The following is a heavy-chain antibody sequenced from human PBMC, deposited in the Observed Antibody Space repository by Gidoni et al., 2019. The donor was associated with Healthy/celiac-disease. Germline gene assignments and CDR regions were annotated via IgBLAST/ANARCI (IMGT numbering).Heavy chain of an antibody. Sequence: VQLVESGGGVVGPGGSLRLSCAAPGSPFDDCGMSWVRQAPGKGLEWVSGINWNGGSTGYADSVKGRFTISRDNAKNSLYLQMNSLRAEDTALYYCARDLKPYYYGSGSYYNYPSGYWGQGTLVTVSS. J-gene: IGHJ4*02. V-gene: IGHV3-20*04. D-gene: IGHD3-10*01. CDR1: GSPFDDCG. CDR2: INWNGGST. CDR3: ARDLKPYYYGSGSYYNYPSGY.